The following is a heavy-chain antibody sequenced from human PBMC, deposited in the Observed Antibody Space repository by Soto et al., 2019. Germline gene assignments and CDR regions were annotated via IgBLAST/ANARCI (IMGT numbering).Heavy chain of an antibody. CDR1: RSTFISYA. J-gene: IGHJ3*02. CDR2: IIPILGTE. Sequence: RSSFNVPCQASRSTFISYAISCMLQAPGQGREWMRGIIPILGTENYEQKFQGRVTSPADESTSKAYMALSRLRSEDTAVYYCARGENPYYYDSSGHAFDIWGQGTMVTVSS. D-gene: IGHD3-22*01. V-gene: IGHV1-69*13. CDR3: ARGENPYYYDSSGHAFDI.